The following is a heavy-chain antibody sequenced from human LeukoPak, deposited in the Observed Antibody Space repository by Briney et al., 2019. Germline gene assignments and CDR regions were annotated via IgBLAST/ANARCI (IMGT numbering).Heavy chain of an antibody. D-gene: IGHD3-10*01. CDR2: ISSSISYI. CDR1: GFTFSSYS. CDR3: AVSYGSGSYSPSDY. V-gene: IGHV3-21*01. J-gene: IGHJ4*02. Sequence: PGGSLRLSCAASGFTFSSYSMKWVRQAPGKGLEWVSSISSSISYIYYADSVKGRFTISSDNAKNSLYLQMNSLRAEDTAVYYCAVSYGSGSYSPSDYWGQGTLVTVSP.